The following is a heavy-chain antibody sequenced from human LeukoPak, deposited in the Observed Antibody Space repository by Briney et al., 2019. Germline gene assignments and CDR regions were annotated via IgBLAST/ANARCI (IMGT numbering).Heavy chain of an antibody. Sequence: ASVKVSCKAPGYTFTGYYMHWVRQAPGQGLEWMGWINPNSGGTNYAQKFQGRVTMTRDTSISTAYMELSRLRSDDTAVYYCARTLQWLVPGLIDYWGQGTLVTVSS. J-gene: IGHJ4*02. V-gene: IGHV1-2*02. D-gene: IGHD6-19*01. CDR2: INPNSGGT. CDR3: ARTLQWLVPGLIDY. CDR1: GYTFTGYY.